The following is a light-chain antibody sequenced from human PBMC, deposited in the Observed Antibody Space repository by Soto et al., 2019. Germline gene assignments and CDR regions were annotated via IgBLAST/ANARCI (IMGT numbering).Light chain of an antibody. J-gene: IGKJ1*01. CDR2: DAS. CDR3: HQYGSAPRT. CDR1: QSISSW. V-gene: IGKV1-5*01. Sequence: DIQMTQSPSTLSASLGDRVTITCRASQSISSWLAWYQQKPGKAPKLLIYDASSLESGVPSRFSGSGSGTDFTLTISRLEPEDFAVYYCHQYGSAPRTFGQGTKVDI.